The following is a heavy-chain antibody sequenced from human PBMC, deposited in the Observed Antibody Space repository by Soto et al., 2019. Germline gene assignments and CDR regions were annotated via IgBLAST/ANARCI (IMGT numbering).Heavy chain of an antibody. V-gene: IGHV1-18*01. J-gene: IGHJ3*02. Sequence: ASVKVSCKASGYTFTSYGISWVRQAPGQGLEWMGWISAYNGNTNYAQKLQGRVTMTTDTSTSTAYMELRSLRSDDTAVYYCARQKYEVAQSNDAFDIWGQGALVTVSS. CDR1: GYTFTSYG. CDR2: ISAYNGNT. CDR3: ARQKYEVAQSNDAFDI. D-gene: IGHD5-12*01.